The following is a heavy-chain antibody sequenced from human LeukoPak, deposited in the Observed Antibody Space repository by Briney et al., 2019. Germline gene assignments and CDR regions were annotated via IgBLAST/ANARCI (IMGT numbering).Heavy chain of an antibody. V-gene: IGHV3-66*01. Sequence: GGSLRLSCAASGFTVSSNYMSWVRQAPGKGLEWVSVIYSGGSTYYADSVKGRFTISRDNSKNTLYLQMNSLRAEDTAVYYCARDAAPEGWYEAVYYFDYWGQGTLVTVSS. D-gene: IGHD6-19*01. CDR1: GFTVSSNY. CDR3: ARDAAPEGWYEAVYYFDY. CDR2: IYSGGST. J-gene: IGHJ4*02.